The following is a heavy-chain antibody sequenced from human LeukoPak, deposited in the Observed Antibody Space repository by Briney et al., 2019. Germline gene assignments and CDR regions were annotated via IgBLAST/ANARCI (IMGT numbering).Heavy chain of an antibody. Sequence: PGGSLRLSCAASGFTFSSYWMSWVRQAPGKGLVWVSRINSDGSSTSYADSVKGRFTISRDNAKNTLYLQMNSLRAEDTAVYYCARESEYQLLYEFDYWGQGTLVTVSS. CDR2: INSDGSST. J-gene: IGHJ4*02. CDR3: ARESEYQLLYEFDY. CDR1: GFTFSSYW. D-gene: IGHD2-2*02. V-gene: IGHV3-74*01.